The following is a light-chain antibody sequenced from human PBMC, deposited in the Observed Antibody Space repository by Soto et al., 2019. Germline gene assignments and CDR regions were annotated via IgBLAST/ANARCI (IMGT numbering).Light chain of an antibody. CDR3: HQYGSSPLYT. CDR2: GAS. V-gene: IGKV3-20*01. J-gene: IGKJ2*01. CDR1: QSVSSSY. Sequence: EIVLTQSPGTLSLYPGERATLSCRASQSVSSSYLAWYQQKPGQAPRLLIYGASSRATGIPDRVSGSGSGTDFTLTISILETEAFAVYYCHQYGSSPLYTFGQGTNLEIK.